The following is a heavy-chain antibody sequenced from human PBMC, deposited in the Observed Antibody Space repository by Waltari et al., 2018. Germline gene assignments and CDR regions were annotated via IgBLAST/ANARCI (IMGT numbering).Heavy chain of an antibody. Sequence: EVQLVGSGGGLVQPGGSLRLSCAASGFTFSTYWITGVRQAPGKGLEWVANIKQDGSDKYYVDSVKGRFTISRDNAKSSLYLQMNSLRAEDTAIYYCTRKKYYYDTSELGWFDPWGQGTLVTVSS. D-gene: IGHD3-22*01. J-gene: IGHJ5*02. V-gene: IGHV3-7*03. CDR3: TRKKYYYDTSELGWFDP. CDR1: GFTFSTYW. CDR2: IKQDGSDK.